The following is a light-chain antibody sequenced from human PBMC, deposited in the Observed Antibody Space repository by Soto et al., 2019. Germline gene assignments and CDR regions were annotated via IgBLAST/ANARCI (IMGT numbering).Light chain of an antibody. Sequence: DIQMTQSPSSLSASVGDRVTITCRASQSISSYLNWYQQKPGKAPGLLIYAASTLQSGVPSRFSGSGSGTDFTLTISSLQPEDFATCYCQQDLRPPLTFGPGTKVDIK. CDR2: AAS. J-gene: IGKJ3*01. CDR1: QSISSY. CDR3: QQDLRPPLT. V-gene: IGKV1-39*01.